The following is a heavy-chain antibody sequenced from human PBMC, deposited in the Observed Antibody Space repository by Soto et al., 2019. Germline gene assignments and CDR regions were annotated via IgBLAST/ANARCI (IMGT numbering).Heavy chain of an antibody. CDR3: ARDRVSTESEDNQDDYGDPNYYYYYMDV. D-gene: IGHD4-17*01. CDR1: GFTFSDYY. Sequence: GGSLRLSCAASGFTFSDYYMSWIRQAPGKGLEWVSYISSSGSTIYYADSVKGRFTISRDNAKNSLYLQMNSLRAEDTAVYYCARDRVSTESEDNQDDYGDPNYYYYYMDVWGKGTTVTVSS. J-gene: IGHJ6*03. V-gene: IGHV3-11*01. CDR2: ISSSGSTI.